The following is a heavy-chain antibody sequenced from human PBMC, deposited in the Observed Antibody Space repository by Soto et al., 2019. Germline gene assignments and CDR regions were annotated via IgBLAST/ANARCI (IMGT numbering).Heavy chain of an antibody. CDR3: ARDVHIAAAGTSPFDY. Sequence: GGSLRLSCASSVFTFISYAMHWVRQAPGKGLEWVAVISYDGSNKYYADSVKGRFTISRDNSKNTLYLQMNSLRAEDTAVHYCARDVHIAAAGTSPFDYWGQGTLVTVSS. CDR2: ISYDGSNK. V-gene: IGHV3-30-3*01. D-gene: IGHD6-13*01. J-gene: IGHJ4*02. CDR1: VFTFISYA.